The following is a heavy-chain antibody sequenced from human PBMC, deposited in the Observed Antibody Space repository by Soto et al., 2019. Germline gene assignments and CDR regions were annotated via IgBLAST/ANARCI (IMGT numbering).Heavy chain of an antibody. CDR3: ARDGFSPVAAAGTGDYFDY. CDR2: ISAYNGNT. CDR1: GYTFTSYG. V-gene: IGHV1-18*01. D-gene: IGHD6-13*01. J-gene: IGHJ4*02. Sequence: ASVKVSCKASGYTFTSYGISWVRQAPGQGLEWMGWISAYNGNTNYAQKLQGRVTMTTDTSTSTAYMELRSLRSDDTAVYYCARDGFSPVAAAGTGDYFDYWGQGTLVTV.